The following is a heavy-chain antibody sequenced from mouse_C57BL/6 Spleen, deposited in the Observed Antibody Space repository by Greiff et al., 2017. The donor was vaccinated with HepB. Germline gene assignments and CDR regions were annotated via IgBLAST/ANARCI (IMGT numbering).Heavy chain of an antibody. Sequence: VQLQQSGPELVKPGASVKIPCKASGYTFTDYNMDWVKQSHGKSLEWIGDINPNNGGTIYNQKFKGKATLTVDKSSSTAYMELRSLTSEDTAVYYCARQGTAQATSLAYWGQGTLVTVSA. CDR1: GYTFTDYN. D-gene: IGHD3-2*02. V-gene: IGHV1-18*01. CDR2: INPNNGGT. J-gene: IGHJ3*01. CDR3: ARQGTAQATSLAY.